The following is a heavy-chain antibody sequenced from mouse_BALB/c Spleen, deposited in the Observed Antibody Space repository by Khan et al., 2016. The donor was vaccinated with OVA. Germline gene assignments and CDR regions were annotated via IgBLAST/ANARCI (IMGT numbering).Heavy chain of an antibody. CDR2: ITYSGST. CDR1: GYSITSDYA. Sequence: EVQLQELGPGLVKPSQSLSLTCTVTGYSITSDYAWNWIRQFPGNKLEWMGYITYSGSTSYTPSLKSRFSITRDTSKNQFFLQLNSLTTEDTATYYCARGRAYWGQGTLVTVSA. V-gene: IGHV3-2*02. D-gene: IGHD3-3*01. CDR3: ARGRAY. J-gene: IGHJ3*01.